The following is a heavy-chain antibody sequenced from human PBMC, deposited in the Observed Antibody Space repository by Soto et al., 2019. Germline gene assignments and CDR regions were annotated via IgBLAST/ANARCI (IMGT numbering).Heavy chain of an antibody. CDR2: IIPIFGTA. J-gene: IGHJ6*02. CDR1: GGTFSSYS. D-gene: IGHD2-15*01. Sequence: SVKVSCKGSGGTFSSYSISWVLQAPGQGLEWMGGIIPIFGTANYAQKFQGRVTITADESTNTAYMELSSLRSEDTAVYYCARDPLDADCSGGSCKPRYYYGMDVWGQGTTVTVSS. V-gene: IGHV1-69*13. CDR3: ARDPLDADCSGGSCKPRYYYGMDV.